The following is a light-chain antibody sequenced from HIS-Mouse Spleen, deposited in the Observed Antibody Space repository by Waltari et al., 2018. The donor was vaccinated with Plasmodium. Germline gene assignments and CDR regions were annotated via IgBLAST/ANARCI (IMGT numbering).Light chain of an antibody. Sequence: DIQMTQSSSSLSASVGDRVTITCRARQSISNYLNWYQQKPGKAPKFLIYAASTLQSGVPSWCSGSGSVTDFTLTISSQQPEDVATYYCQQSYSTWTFGQGTKVEIK. CDR3: QQSYSTWT. CDR2: AAS. J-gene: IGKJ1*01. V-gene: IGKV1-39*01. CDR1: QSISNY.